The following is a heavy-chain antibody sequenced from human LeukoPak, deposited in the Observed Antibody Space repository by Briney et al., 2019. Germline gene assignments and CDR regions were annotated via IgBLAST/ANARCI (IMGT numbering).Heavy chain of an antibody. V-gene: IGHV3-9*01. Sequence: GRSLRLSCAASGFTFDDYAMHWVRQAPGKGLEWVSGISWNSGSIGYADSVKGRFTISRDNAKNSLYLQMNSLRAEDTALYYCAKDFYSSSWYNYYYGMDVWGQGTTVTVSS. CDR2: ISWNSGSI. CDR1: GFTFDDYA. CDR3: AKDFYSSSWYNYYYGMDV. D-gene: IGHD6-13*01. J-gene: IGHJ6*02.